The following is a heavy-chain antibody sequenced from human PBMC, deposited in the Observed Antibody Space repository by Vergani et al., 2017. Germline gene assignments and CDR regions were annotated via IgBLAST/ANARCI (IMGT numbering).Heavy chain of an antibody. J-gene: IGHJ1*01. V-gene: IGHV4-61*02. CDR1: GGSISSGSYY. Sequence: QVQLQESGPGLVKPSQTLSLTCTVSGGSISSGSYYWNWIRQPAGKGLEWIGRLYTSGSPNYNPSLKSRVTISVDTSKNQFSLKLRSVTAADTAVYYCARDLRGYSYGLEVQHWGQGTLVTVSS. CDR2: LYTSGSP. D-gene: IGHD5-12*01. CDR3: ARDLRGYSYGLEVQH.